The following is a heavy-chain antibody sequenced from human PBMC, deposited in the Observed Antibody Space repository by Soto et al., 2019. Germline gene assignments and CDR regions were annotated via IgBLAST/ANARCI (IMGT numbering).Heavy chain of an antibody. CDR1: GFTFSSYS. D-gene: IGHD6-13*01. V-gene: IGHV3-21*01. CDR2: TSSSSSYI. J-gene: IGHJ5*02. CDR3: ARELRIAAAGTAWFDP. Sequence: PGGSLRLSCAASGFTFSSYSMNWVRQAPGKGLEWVSSTSSSSSYIYYADSVKGRFTISRDNAKNSLYLQMNSLRAEDTAVYYCARELRIAAAGTAWFDPWGQGTLVTVS.